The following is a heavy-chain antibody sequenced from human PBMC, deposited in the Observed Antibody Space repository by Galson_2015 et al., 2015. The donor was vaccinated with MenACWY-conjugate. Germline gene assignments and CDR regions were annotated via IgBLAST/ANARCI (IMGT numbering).Heavy chain of an antibody. Sequence: SLRLSCAASGFTFRFYGLDWVRQAPGTGLEWVSSVSSSSSHKNYADSVRGRFTISRDNAKNSLYLQMNSLRAEDTAVYYCARHEPYINGDYYGMDVWGQGTTVTVSS. CDR3: ARHEPYINGDYYGMDV. CDR1: GFTFRFYG. J-gene: IGHJ6*02. V-gene: IGHV3-21*06. D-gene: IGHD4-11*01. CDR2: VSSSSSHK.